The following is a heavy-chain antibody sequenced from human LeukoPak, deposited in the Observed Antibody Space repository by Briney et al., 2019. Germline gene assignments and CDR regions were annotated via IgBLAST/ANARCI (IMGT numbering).Heavy chain of an antibody. J-gene: IGHJ4*02. CDR2: IYYSGST. D-gene: IGHD4-17*01. CDR1: GGSISSYY. CDR3: ARDQGYGEDYFDY. V-gene: IGHV4-59*01. Sequence: PSETLSLTCTVSGGSISSYYWSWIRQPPGKGLEWIGYIYYSGSTNYNPSLKSRVTISVDTSKNQFSLKLSSVTAVDTAVYYCARDQGYGEDYFDYWGQGTLVTVSS.